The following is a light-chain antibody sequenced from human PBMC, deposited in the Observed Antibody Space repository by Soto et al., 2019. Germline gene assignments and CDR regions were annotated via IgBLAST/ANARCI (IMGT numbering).Light chain of an antibody. CDR2: GAS. CDR3: QQYGSSPPT. J-gene: IGKJ1*01. V-gene: IGKV3-20*01. CDR1: QSVNSNY. Sequence: EIVLTQSPGTLSLSPGERATLSCRASQSVNSNYLARYRRKPGQAPSLLIYGASTRATGIPGRFSGSGSGTDFTLTITRLEPEDFAVYYCQQYGSSPPTFGQGTKVEIK.